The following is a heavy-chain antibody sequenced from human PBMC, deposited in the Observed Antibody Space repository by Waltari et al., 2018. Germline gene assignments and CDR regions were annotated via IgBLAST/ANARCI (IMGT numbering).Heavy chain of an antibody. CDR3: TRQVLGYCTSAACRRLES. D-gene: IGHD2-8*01. CDR1: GYSLHSGFY. Sequence: QVHLQESGPGLVKASETLSLTCDVSGYSLHSGFYWGWIRQPPGKGLEWVATVYHEGTTFYNPSLTSRVTTSMDTSKNQFSLKLKFVTAADTAVYYCTRQVLGYCTSAACRRLESWGQGTLVTVSS. V-gene: IGHV4-38-2*01. CDR2: VYHEGTT. J-gene: IGHJ4*02.